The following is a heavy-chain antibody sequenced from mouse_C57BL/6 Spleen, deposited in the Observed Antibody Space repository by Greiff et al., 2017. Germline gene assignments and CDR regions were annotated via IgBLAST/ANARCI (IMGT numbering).Heavy chain of an antibody. CDR1: GYAFSSYW. CDR3: AREGTMANGNQYDYAMDY. Sequence: VQLQEPGAELVKPGASVKLSCKASGYAFSSYWMNWVKQRPGQGLEWIGQIYPGDGDTNYNGKFKGKATLTADKSSSTAYMHRSSLTSEDSAVYCYAREGTMANGNQYDYAMDYWGQGTSVTVSS. J-gene: IGHJ4*01. CDR2: IYPGDGDT. D-gene: IGHD2-1*01. V-gene: IGHV1-80*01.